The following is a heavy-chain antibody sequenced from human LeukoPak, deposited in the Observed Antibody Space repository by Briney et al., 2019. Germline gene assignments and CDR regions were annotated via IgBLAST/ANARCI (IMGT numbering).Heavy chain of an antibody. Sequence: GGSLRLSCAASGFTFSSYGMSWVRQAPGKGLEWVSAISGSGGSTYYADSVKGRFTISRDNSKNTLYLQMNSLRAEDTAVYYCAKDGTCSGGSCYLNWFDPWGQGTLVTVSS. V-gene: IGHV3-23*01. CDR1: GFTFSSYG. J-gene: IGHJ5*02. CDR3: AKDGTCSGGSCYLNWFDP. D-gene: IGHD2-15*01. CDR2: ISGSGGST.